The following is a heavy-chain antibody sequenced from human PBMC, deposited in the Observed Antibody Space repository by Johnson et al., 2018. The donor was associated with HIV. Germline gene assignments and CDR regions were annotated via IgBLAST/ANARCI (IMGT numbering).Heavy chain of an antibody. CDR3: ARDAKVGYGDAFDI. Sequence: VQLVESGGDLVQPGGSLRLSCAASGFNFSTYWMSWVRQAPGKGLEWVANIRQDGNERNYVDSVKGRFTISRDNAKNTLYLQMNSLRAEDTAVFYCARDAKVGYGDAFDIWGHGTMVTVSS. V-gene: IGHV3-7*01. CDR2: IRQDGNER. D-gene: IGHD5-12*01. J-gene: IGHJ3*02. CDR1: GFNFSTYW.